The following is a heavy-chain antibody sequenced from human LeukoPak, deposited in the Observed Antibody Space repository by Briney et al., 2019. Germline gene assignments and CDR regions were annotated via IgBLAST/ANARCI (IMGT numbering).Heavy chain of an antibody. V-gene: IGHV1-2*02. CDR2: INPNSGGT. D-gene: IGHD2-8*01. Sequence: PVASVTVSCKASGYTFTGYYMHWVRQAPGQGLEWMGWINPNSGGTNYAQKFQGRVTMTRDTSISTAYMELSRLRSDDTAVYYCARLGYCTNGVCSYHFDYWGQGTLVTVSS. J-gene: IGHJ4*02. CDR1: GYTFTGYY. CDR3: ARLGYCTNGVCSYHFDY.